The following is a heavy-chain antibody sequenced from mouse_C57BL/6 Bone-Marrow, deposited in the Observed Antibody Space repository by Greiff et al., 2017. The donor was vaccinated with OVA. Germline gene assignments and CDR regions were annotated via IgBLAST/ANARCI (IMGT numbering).Heavy chain of an antibody. J-gene: IGHJ1*03. V-gene: IGHV5-15*01. D-gene: IGHD1-1*02. CDR2: ISNLAYST. Sequence: EVQLVESGGGLVQPGGSLKLSCAASGFTFSDYGMAWVRQAPGKGPEWVAFISNLAYSTYYADTVTGRFTISRENAKNTLYLEMSSLTSEDTAMYYCARERGSDWYFDVWGTGTTVTVSS. CDR1: GFTFSDYG. CDR3: ARERGSDWYFDV.